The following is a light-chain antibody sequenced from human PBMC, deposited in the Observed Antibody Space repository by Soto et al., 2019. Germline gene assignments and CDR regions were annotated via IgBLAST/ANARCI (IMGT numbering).Light chain of an antibody. CDR3: QQSYSTPRT. V-gene: IGKV1-39*01. CDR1: QGISSY. J-gene: IGKJ4*01. CDR2: AAS. Sequence: DIQMTQSPSSVSASVGDRITITCRASQGISSYLNWYQQKPGKAPKLLIYAASSLQSGVPSRFSGSGSGTDFTLTISSLQPEDFATYYCQQSYSTPRTFGGGTKVDIK.